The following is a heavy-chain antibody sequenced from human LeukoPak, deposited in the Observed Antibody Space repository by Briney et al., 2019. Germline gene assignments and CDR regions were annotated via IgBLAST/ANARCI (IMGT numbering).Heavy chain of an antibody. CDR3: ARDWAVAGIWHWFDP. Sequence: GRSLRLSCAASGFTFSSYAMHWVRQAPGKGLEWVAVISYDGSNKYYADSVKGRFTISRDNSKSTLYLQMNSLRAEDTAVYYCARDWAVAGIWHWFDPWGQGTLVTVSS. CDR2: ISYDGSNK. CDR1: GFTFSSYA. D-gene: IGHD6-19*01. J-gene: IGHJ5*02. V-gene: IGHV3-30-3*01.